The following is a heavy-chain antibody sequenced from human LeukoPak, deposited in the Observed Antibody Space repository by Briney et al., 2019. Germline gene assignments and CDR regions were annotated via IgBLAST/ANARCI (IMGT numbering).Heavy chain of an antibody. CDR2: IKQDGSEK. J-gene: IGHJ4*02. D-gene: IGHD3-16*02. Sequence: PGGSLRLSCAASGFTFSSYWMSWVRQAPGKGLEWVANIKQDGSEKSYVDSVRGRFTISRDNVKNSVYLQMNSLRAEDTAVYYCARDPNYDYVWGSYRLYYFDYWGQGTLVTVSS. V-gene: IGHV3-7*01. CDR3: ARDPNYDYVWGSYRLYYFDY. CDR1: GFTFSSYW.